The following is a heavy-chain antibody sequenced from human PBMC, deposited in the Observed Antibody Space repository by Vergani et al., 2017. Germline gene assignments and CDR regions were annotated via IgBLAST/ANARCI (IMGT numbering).Heavy chain of an antibody. D-gene: IGHD4-17*01. J-gene: IGHJ4*02. Sequence: QVQLVQSGAEVKKPGSSVKVPCKASGGTFSSYAISWVRQAPGQGLEWMGRIIPILGIANYAQQFQGRVTMTADKSTSTAYMERSSLRSEDTAVYYCASPPDYGDYNYFDYWGQGTLVTVSS. V-gene: IGHV1-69*04. CDR3: ASPPDYGDYNYFDY. CDR1: GGTFSSYA. CDR2: IIPILGIA.